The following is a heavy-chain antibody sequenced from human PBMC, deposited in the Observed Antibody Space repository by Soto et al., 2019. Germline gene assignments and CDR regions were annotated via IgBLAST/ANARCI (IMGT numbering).Heavy chain of an antibody. Sequence: ASVKVSCKTSGGTFRTSTISWVRQAPGQGLEWMGGIMPVFPTADYAQKFQGRVTITADESTSTAYMELSRLGSDDTAVYYCARDNVRQQLGDNYLGIMYGWGQGTRV. CDR3: ARDNVRQQLGDNYLGIMYG. CDR1: GGTFRTST. V-gene: IGHV1-69*13. D-gene: IGHD4-4*01. J-gene: IGHJ6*01. CDR2: IMPVFPTA.